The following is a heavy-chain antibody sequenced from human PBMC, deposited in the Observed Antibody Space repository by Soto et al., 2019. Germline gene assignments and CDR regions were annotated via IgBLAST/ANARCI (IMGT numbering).Heavy chain of an antibody. CDR3: ARARKYYDCELDT. CDR2: ISNTGRT. J-gene: IGHJ5*02. CDR1: GDSISRGAYY. V-gene: IGHV4-31*03. D-gene: IGHD3-22*01. Sequence: QVQLQESGPGLVKPSQTLSLTCTVSGDSISRGAYYWTWIRQHPGKGLEWIGYISNTGRTYYHPSLKSRLTISLDTSENQFSLKLTSVTAADTAIYYCARARKYYDCELDTWGQGTLVTVSS.